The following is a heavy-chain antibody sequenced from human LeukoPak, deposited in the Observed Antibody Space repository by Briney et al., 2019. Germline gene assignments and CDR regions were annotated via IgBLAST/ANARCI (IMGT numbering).Heavy chain of an antibody. CDR1: GFTFDDYG. CDR3: AKGDGNSWYYFDF. D-gene: IGHD6-13*01. CDR2: INWNGGST. J-gene: IGHJ4*02. Sequence: GGSLRLSCAASGFTFDDYGLSWVRQAPGKGLEWVSTINWNGGSTGYADSVKGRFTISRDNAKNSLYLQMNSLRAEDTAVYYCAKGDGNSWYYFDFWGQGTLVTVSS. V-gene: IGHV3-20*04.